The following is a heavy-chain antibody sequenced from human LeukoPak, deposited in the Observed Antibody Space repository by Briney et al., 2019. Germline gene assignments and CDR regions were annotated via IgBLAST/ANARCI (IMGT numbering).Heavy chain of an antibody. J-gene: IGHJ6*03. CDR2: INPNSGGT. Sequence: ASVKVSCKASGYTFTGYYMHWVRQAPGQGLEWMGWINPNSGGTNYAQKFQGRVTMTRDTSISTAYMELSRLRSDDTAVYYCASTTVSGYYYYYMDVWGKGTTVTISS. CDR1: GYTFTGYY. V-gene: IGHV1-2*02. CDR3: ASTTVSGYYYYYMDV. D-gene: IGHD4-17*01.